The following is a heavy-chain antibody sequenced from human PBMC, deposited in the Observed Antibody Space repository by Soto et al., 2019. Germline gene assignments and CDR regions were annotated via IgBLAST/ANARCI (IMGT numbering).Heavy chain of an antibody. CDR2: IIPIFGTA. CDR3: ARGSPNHDILTGNYYFDY. D-gene: IGHD3-9*01. J-gene: IGHJ4*02. CDR1: GGTFSSYA. V-gene: IGHV1-69*13. Sequence: ASVKVSCKASGGTFSSYAISWVRQAPGQGLEWMGGIIPIFGTANYAQKFQGRVTITADESTSTAYMELSSLRSEDTAVYYCARGSPNHDILTGNYYFDYWGQGTLVTVSS.